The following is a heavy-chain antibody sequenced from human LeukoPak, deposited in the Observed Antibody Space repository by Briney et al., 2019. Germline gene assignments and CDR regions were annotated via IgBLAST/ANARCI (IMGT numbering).Heavy chain of an antibody. Sequence: SETLSLTCTVSGSMYNYYWSWIRQPPEKGLEWIGYIHYNGITNYNPSLESRVTMSLDTSKNQVSLKLNSVTAADAAVYYCARHISSGGTYAHFDYWGQGTLVTVSS. CDR2: IHYNGIT. CDR3: ARHISSGGTYAHFDY. V-gene: IGHV4-59*08. J-gene: IGHJ4*01. D-gene: IGHD1-26*01. CDR1: GSMYNYY.